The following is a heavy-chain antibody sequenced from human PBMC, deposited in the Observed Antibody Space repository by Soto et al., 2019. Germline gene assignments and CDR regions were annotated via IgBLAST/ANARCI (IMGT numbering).Heavy chain of an antibody. Sequence: PEESVTISCKVSGYSFTSYWIVWVRQMPGKGLEWMGIIYPGDSDTRYSPSFQGQVTISADKSISTAYLQWSSLKSSDTSMYYCARQPDSTVDYWGQGTLVTVSS. V-gene: IGHV5-51*01. CDR2: IYPGDSDT. CDR3: ARQPDSTVDY. J-gene: IGHJ4*02. CDR1: GYSFTSYW.